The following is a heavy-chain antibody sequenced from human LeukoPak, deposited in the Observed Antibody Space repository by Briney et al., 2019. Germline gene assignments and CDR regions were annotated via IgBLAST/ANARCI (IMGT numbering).Heavy chain of an antibody. CDR2: VNNDGSTT. D-gene: IGHD6-13*01. V-gene: IGHV3-74*01. CDR3: LAAAGTIG. Sequence: TGGSLRLSCAASGFTFSSYWMHWGRQAPGKGLVWVSRVNNDGSTTNYADSVKGRFTISRDNTKNTLYLQMNSLRAEDTAVYFCLAAAGTIGWGQGTLVTVSS. CDR1: GFTFSSYW. J-gene: IGHJ4*02.